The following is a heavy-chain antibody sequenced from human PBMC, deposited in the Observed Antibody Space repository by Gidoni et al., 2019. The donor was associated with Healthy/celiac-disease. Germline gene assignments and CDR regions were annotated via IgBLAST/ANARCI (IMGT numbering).Heavy chain of an antibody. J-gene: IGHJ4*02. D-gene: IGHD2-15*01. V-gene: IGHV1-46*01. CDR2: INPRGGST. Sequence: QVQLVQSGAEVKQPGASVTVSCTASGYTFPSYYMHWVRQAPGQGLEWMGIINPRGGSTSYAQKFQGRVTMTRDTSTSTVYMELSSLRSEDTAVYYCARDILGVAAFSFDYWGQGTLVTVSS. CDR3: ARDILGVAAFSFDY. CDR1: GYTFPSYY.